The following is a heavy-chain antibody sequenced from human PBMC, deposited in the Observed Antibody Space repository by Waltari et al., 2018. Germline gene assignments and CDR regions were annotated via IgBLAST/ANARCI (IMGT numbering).Heavy chain of an antibody. J-gene: IGHJ3*02. CDR3: ARECPGGGDCSDDAFDI. D-gene: IGHD2-21*01. CDR1: GGPISSYY. V-gene: IGHV4-59*01. Sequence: QVQLQESGPGLVKPSETLSLTCTVSGGPISSYYWSWIRQPPGKGLEWIGYIYYSGSTNYNPSLKSRVTISVDTSKNQFSLKLSSVTAADTAVYYCARECPGGGDCSDDAFDIWGQGTMVTVSS. CDR2: IYYSGST.